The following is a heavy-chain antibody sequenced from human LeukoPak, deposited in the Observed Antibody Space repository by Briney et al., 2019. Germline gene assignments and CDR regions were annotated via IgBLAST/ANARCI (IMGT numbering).Heavy chain of an antibody. D-gene: IGHD6-13*01. CDR2: IYTGGST. V-gene: IGHV4-61*02. CDR1: GGSIRSSSYY. J-gene: IGHJ4*02. CDR3: ARYSAAAGMGY. Sequence: SETLSLTCSVSGGSIRSSSYYWGWIRQPPGKGLEWIGRIYTGGSTNYNPSLKSRVTISVDTSKNQFSLKLSSVTAADTAVYYCARYSAAAGMGYWGQGTLVTVSS.